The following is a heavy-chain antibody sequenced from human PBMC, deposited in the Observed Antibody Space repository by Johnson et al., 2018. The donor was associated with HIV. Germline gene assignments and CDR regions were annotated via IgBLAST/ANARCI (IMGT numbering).Heavy chain of an antibody. V-gene: IGHV3-33*05. Sequence: QVQLVESGGGVVQPGGSLRLSCAASGFTFSNYGMHWVRQAPGKGLEWVAFISYDGSKKYHADSVKGRFTISRDNSKNTLYLQMNTLRAEDTAVYYCEKVKDEWVRCLGAFDIWGQGTMVTVSS. CDR1: GFTFSNYG. J-gene: IGHJ3*02. D-gene: IGHD5/OR15-5a*01. CDR3: EKVKDEWVRCLGAFDI. CDR2: ISYDGSKK.